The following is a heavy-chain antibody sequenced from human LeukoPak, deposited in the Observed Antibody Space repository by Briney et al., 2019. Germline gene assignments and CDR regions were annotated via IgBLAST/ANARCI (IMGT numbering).Heavy chain of an antibody. Sequence: GGSVRLSCPASGFTFGNHFMHWVRQAPGKGLLWVARINPDGPTTYHAASVKGRFTVSRDNADSALYLPMHNLRVEDTALYYCTSALRMTHNAFDLWGQGPLVTVSS. CDR2: INPDGPTT. CDR1: GFTFGNHF. V-gene: IGHV3-74*01. J-gene: IGHJ3*01. CDR3: TSALRMTHNAFDL. D-gene: IGHD2-15*01.